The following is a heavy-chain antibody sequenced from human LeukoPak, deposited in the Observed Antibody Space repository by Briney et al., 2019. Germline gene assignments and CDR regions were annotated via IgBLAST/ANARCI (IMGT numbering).Heavy chain of an antibody. Sequence: PGGSLRLSCAASGFTFSSYSMNWVRQAPGKGLEWVSSISSSSSYIYYADSVKGRFTISRDNAKNSLYLQMNSLRAEDTAVYYCASGVFDILTGYYMDVWGKGTSVTVSS. CDR2: ISSSSSYI. J-gene: IGHJ6*03. CDR1: GFTFSSYS. CDR3: ASGVFDILTGYYMDV. V-gene: IGHV3-21*01. D-gene: IGHD3-9*01.